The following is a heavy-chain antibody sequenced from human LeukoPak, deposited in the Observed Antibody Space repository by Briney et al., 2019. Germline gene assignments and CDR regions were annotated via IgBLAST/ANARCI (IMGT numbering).Heavy chain of an antibody. J-gene: IGHJ4*02. CDR1: GGPTTSYY. Sequence: SETLSLTCTVSGGPTTSYYWSWIRQPPGKGLEWIGYIYSSGNTNYNPSLKSRVTISVDSSKNQFSPKLSSLTAADTAVYYCARDTSGYRRGSFDYWGQGTLVTVSS. V-gene: IGHV4-59*01. D-gene: IGHD3-22*01. CDR2: IYSSGNT. CDR3: ARDTSGYRRGSFDY.